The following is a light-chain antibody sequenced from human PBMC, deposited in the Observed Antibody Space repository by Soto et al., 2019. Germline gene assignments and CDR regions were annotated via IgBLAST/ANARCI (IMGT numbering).Light chain of an antibody. Sequence: EVVMTQSPATLSVSPGERVTLSCRASQSLTRNLAWYQQKPGQAPRLLIYGASSRATGIPDRFSGSGSGTDFTLTISSLEPEDFAVYYCQQYGTSPLTFGGGTKVDIK. V-gene: IGKV3-20*01. CDR1: QSLTRN. J-gene: IGKJ4*01. CDR3: QQYGTSPLT. CDR2: GAS.